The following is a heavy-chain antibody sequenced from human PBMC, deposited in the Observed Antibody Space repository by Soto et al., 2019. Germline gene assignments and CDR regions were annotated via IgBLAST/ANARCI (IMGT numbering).Heavy chain of an antibody. D-gene: IGHD5-18*01. CDR3: ARAYVDTAMVTFDY. V-gene: IGHV4-59*01. J-gene: IGHJ4*02. CDR2: IYYSGST. Sequence: SETLSLTRTVSGGSISSYYWSWIRQPPGKGLEWIGYIYYSGSTNYNPSLKSRVTISVDTSKNQFSLKLSSVTAADTAVYYCARAYVDTAMVTFDYWGQGTLVTVSS. CDR1: GGSISSYY.